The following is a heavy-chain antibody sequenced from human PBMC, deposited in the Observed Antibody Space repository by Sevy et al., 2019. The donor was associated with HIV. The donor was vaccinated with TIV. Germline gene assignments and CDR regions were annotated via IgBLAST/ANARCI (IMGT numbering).Heavy chain of an antibody. V-gene: IGHV3-30-3*01. CDR2: ISSDGSYN. CDR1: GFTFSSYA. CDR3: ARGAYSSSWMGDAFDI. J-gene: IGHJ3*02. D-gene: IGHD6-13*01. Sequence: GGSLRLSCAASGFTFSSYAMHWVRQAPGKGLNWVAIISSDGSYNYDADSVKVRFTIYRDNSRNTLYLQMNSLRVEDTAVYYCARGAYSSSWMGDAFDIWGQGTMVTVSS.